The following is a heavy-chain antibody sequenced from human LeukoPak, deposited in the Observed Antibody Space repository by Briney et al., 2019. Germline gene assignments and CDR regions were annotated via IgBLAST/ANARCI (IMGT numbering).Heavy chain of an antibody. J-gene: IGHJ4*02. V-gene: IGHV3-33*01. CDR2: IWYDGSNK. CDR3: ARDPGYCGGGRCYKGPFDY. D-gene: IGHD2-15*01. Sequence: GRSLRLTCAASGFTFSSNGMHWVRQAPGKGLEWVAVIWYDGSNKYYADSVKGRFTISRDNSKNTLYLQMDSLRAEDTAVYYCARDPGYCGGGRCYKGPFDYWGQGTLVTVSS. CDR1: GFTFSSNG.